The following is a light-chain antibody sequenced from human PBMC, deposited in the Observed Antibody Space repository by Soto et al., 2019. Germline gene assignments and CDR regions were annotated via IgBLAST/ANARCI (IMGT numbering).Light chain of an antibody. CDR3: QPRSNWPPVT. Sequence: EIVLTQSPATLSLSPGERATLSCRASQSVSSYLAWYQQKPGQAPRLLIYDASNRATGIPARLSGSGSGTDFTLTISSLEPEDFALYYCQPRSNWPPVTFGGGTKVEIK. V-gene: IGKV3-11*01. CDR1: QSVSSY. CDR2: DAS. J-gene: IGKJ4*01.